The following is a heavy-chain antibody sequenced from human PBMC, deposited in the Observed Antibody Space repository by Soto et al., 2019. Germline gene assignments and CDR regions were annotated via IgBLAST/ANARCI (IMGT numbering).Heavy chain of an antibody. V-gene: IGHV3-73*02. J-gene: IGHJ4*02. Sequence: EVQLVESGGGLVQPGGSLKLSCAASGFIFSDSALHWVRQASGKGLEWVGRIRRKANNYATTYAASVEGRFGISRDDSENTTYLQMNRLRTVDTAIYYCTRGIDVSSGYARYYLDYWGQGTLVTVSS. CDR1: GFIFSDSA. D-gene: IGHD3-3*01. CDR2: IRRKANNYAT. CDR3: TRGIDVSSGYARYYLDY.